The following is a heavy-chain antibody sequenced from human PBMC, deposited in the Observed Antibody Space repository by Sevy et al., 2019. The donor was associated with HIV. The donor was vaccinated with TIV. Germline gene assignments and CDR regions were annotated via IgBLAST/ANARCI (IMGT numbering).Heavy chain of an antibody. CDR1: GFTFSSYW. CDR2: IKQDGSGK. D-gene: IGHD3-10*01. Sequence: GGSLRLSCAASGFTFSSYWMSWVRQAPGKGLEWVANIKQDGSGKYYVDSVKGRFTISRDNAKNSLYLQMNSLRAEDTAVYYCARDRVYYYGSGSYTYYFDYWGQGTLVTVSS. J-gene: IGHJ4*02. V-gene: IGHV3-7*01. CDR3: ARDRVYYYGSGSYTYYFDY.